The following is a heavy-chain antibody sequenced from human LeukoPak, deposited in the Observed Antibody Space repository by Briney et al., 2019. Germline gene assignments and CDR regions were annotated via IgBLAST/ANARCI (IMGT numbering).Heavy chain of an antibody. D-gene: IGHD6-6*01. CDR3: AKYSSSTNYYYRMDV. V-gene: IGHV3-33*06. CDR1: GFTFSSYG. Sequence: PGESLRLSCAASGFTFSSYGIHWVRQAPGKGLEWVAVIWSDGSNKNYVDSVMGRFTISRDNSKNTLYLQMNSLRAEDTAVYYCAKYSSSTNYYYRMDVWGQGTTVTVSS. J-gene: IGHJ6*02. CDR2: IWSDGSNK.